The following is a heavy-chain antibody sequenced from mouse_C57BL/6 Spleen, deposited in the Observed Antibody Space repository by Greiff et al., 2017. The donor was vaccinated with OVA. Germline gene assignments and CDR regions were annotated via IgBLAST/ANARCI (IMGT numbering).Heavy chain of an antibody. V-gene: IGHV1-55*01. CDR2: IYPGSGST. CDR1: GYTFTSYW. Sequence: QVQLQQSGAELVKPGASVKMSCKASGYTFTSYWITWVKQRPGQGLEWIGDIYPGSGSTNYNEKFKSKATLTVDTSSSTAYMQLSSLTSEDSAVYYCARRNSNYWYFDVWGTGTTVTVSS. D-gene: IGHD2-5*01. J-gene: IGHJ1*03. CDR3: ARRNSNYWYFDV.